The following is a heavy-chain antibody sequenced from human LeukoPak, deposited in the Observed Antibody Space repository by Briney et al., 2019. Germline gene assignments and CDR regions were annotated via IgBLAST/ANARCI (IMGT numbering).Heavy chain of an antibody. Sequence: PGRSLRLSCAASGFTFSSYGMHWVRQAPGKGLEWVAVISYDGSNKYYADSVKGRFTIPRDNSKNTLYLQMNSLRAEDTAVYYCATDTWWFDPWGQGTLVTVSS. CDR1: GFTFSSYG. CDR2: ISYDGSNK. D-gene: IGHD5-18*01. V-gene: IGHV3-30*03. J-gene: IGHJ5*02. CDR3: ATDTWWFDP.